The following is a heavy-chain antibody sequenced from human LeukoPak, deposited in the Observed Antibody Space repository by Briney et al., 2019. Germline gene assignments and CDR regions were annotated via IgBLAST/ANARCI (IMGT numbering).Heavy chain of an antibody. D-gene: IGHD6-19*01. CDR2: ISGSGGST. V-gene: IGHV3-23*01. CDR1: GFTFSSYA. CDR3: ATGIAVAGFNY. J-gene: IGHJ4*02. Sequence: GGSLRLSCAASGFTFSSYAMSWVRQAPGKGLEWVSAISGSGGSTYYADSVKGRFTISRDNSKNTLYLQMNSLRAEDTAVYYCATGIAVAGFNYWGQGTLVTVSS.